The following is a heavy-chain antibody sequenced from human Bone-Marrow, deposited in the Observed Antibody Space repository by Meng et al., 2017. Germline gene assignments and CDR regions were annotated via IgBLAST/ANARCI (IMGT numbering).Heavy chain of an antibody. CDR2: IKQNGSDK. D-gene: IGHD7-27*01. V-gene: IGHV3-7*01. CDR1: GFTFSSYW. CDR3: ARGGDGAFDI. Sequence: GESLKISCAASGFTFSSYWMNWVRQAPGKGLEWVANIKQNGSDKYYVDSVKGRFTISRDNAKNSLYLQMNSLRAEDTAVYYCARGGDGAFDIWGQGTMVTVSS. J-gene: IGHJ3*02.